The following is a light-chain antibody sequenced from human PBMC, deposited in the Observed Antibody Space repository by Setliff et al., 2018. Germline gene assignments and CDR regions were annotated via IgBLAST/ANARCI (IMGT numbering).Light chain of an antibody. Sequence: VLTQPASVSASPGQSITISCTGTSSDVGGYNSVSWYQQHPGKGPRLMIYDVSKRPSGVSDRFSGSKSGNTASLTISGLQAEDEADYYCTSYTTYTTLVFGGGTKVTVL. CDR1: SSDVGGYNS. CDR2: DVS. V-gene: IGLV2-14*03. J-gene: IGLJ2*01. CDR3: TSYTTYTTLV.